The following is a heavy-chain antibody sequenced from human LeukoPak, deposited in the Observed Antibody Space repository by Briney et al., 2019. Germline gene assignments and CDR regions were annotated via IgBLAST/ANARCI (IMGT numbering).Heavy chain of an antibody. CDR1: GFTFSSYS. CDR3: ARGGRVAARSFDY. CDR2: ISSSSSTI. V-gene: IGHV3-48*04. D-gene: IGHD6-6*01. Sequence: PGGSLRLSCAASGFTFSSYSMNWVRQAPGKGLEWVSYISSSSSTIYYADSVKGRFTISRDNAKNSLYLQMNSLRAEDTAVYYCARGGRVAARSFDYWGQGTLVTVSS. J-gene: IGHJ4*02.